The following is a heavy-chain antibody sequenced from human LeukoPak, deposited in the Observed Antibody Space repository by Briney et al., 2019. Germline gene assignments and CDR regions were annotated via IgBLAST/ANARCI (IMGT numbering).Heavy chain of an antibody. J-gene: IGHJ4*02. V-gene: IGHV4-59*01. Sequence: SETLSLTCTVSGGSISSYYWSWIRQPPGKGLEWIGYIYYSGSTNYNPSLKSRVTITVDTSKNQFSLKLSSVTAADTAVYYCARVEWELLSGYYFDYWGQGTLVTVSS. CDR1: GGSISSYY. CDR2: IYYSGST. D-gene: IGHD1-26*01. CDR3: ARVEWELLSGYYFDY.